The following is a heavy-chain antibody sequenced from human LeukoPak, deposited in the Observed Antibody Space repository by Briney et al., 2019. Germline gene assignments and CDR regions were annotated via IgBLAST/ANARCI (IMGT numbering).Heavy chain of an antibody. CDR2: MNPKSGNT. CDR3: ARTSQAVVSGMDV. Sequence: ASLKVSCKASGYTFTSYDINCVRQATGQGLEWRGWMNPKSGNTGYAQKFQGRVTMTRNTSISTAYMELSSLRSEDTAVYYCARTSQAVVSGMDVWGQGTTVTVSS. J-gene: IGHJ6*02. D-gene: IGHD4-23*01. CDR1: GYTFTSYD. V-gene: IGHV1-8*01.